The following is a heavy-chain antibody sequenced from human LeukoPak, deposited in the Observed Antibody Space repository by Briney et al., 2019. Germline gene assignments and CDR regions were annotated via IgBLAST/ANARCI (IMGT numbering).Heavy chain of an antibody. Sequence: GGSLRLSCAASGFTFSSYAMSWVRQAPGKGLEWVSAISGSGGSTYYADSVKGRFTISRDNSKNTLYLQMNSLRAEDTAVYYCARLVHPYDSSWSFDYWGQGILVTVSS. D-gene: IGHD6-13*01. V-gene: IGHV3-23*01. J-gene: IGHJ4*02. CDR2: ISGSGGST. CDR1: GFTFSSYA. CDR3: ARLVHPYDSSWSFDY.